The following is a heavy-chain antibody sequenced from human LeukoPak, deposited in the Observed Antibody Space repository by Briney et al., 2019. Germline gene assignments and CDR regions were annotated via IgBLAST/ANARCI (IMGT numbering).Heavy chain of an antibody. Sequence: ASVKVSCKASGYTFTDSYMHWVRQAPGPGLEWMGWINPNSGATNYAQKFQGRVSMTRDTSISTAYMELSRLRSDDTAVYYCARDYGSGSYSSEFDYWGQGTLVTVSP. CDR3: ARDYGSGSYSSEFDY. CDR1: GYTFTDSY. CDR2: INPNSGAT. D-gene: IGHD3-10*01. V-gene: IGHV1-2*02. J-gene: IGHJ4*02.